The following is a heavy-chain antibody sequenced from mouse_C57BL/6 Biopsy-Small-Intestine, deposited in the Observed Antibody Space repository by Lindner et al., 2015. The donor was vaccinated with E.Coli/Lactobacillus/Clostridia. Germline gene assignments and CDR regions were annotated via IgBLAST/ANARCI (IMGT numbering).Heavy chain of an antibody. CDR3: ARTRDEGFAD. V-gene: IGHV1-19*01. CDR2: INPYNGGT. Sequence: VQLQESGPVLVKPGASVKMSCKASGYTFTDYYMNWVKQSHGKSLEWIGVINPYNGGTSYSQKFKAKATLTIDKSSSTAYMELISLTSEDSAVYYCARTRDEGFADWGQGTLITVSA. J-gene: IGHJ3*01. D-gene: IGHD3-3*01. CDR1: GYTFTDYY.